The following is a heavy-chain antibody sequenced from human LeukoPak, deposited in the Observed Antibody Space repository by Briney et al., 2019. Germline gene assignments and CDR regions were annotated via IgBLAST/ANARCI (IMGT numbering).Heavy chain of an antibody. CDR1: GFTFSSYA. D-gene: IGHD2-15*01. CDR3: AKDLGWMGIVVVVAAKYFDY. CDR2: ISGSGGST. J-gene: IGHJ4*02. V-gene: IGHV3-23*01. Sequence: GGSLTLSCAASGFTFSSYAMNWVRQAPGKGLEWVSAISGSGGSTYYADSVKGRFTISRDNSKNTLYLQMNSLRAEDTAVYYCAKDLGWMGIVVVVAAKYFDYWGQGTLVTVSS.